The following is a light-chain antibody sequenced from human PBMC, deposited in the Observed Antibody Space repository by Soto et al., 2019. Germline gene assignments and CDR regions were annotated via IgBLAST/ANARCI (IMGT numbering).Light chain of an antibody. CDR2: MNN. V-gene: IGLV1-47*01. CDR3: VAWDDDLSARV. CDR1: RSNIGSSI. Sequence: QSVLTQPPSLSGTPGQTVTISCLGSRSNIGSSIVHWYQQLPGTAPKHLIYMNNQRPAGVPDRFSGSKSGTSASLVISALRSEDEADYYCVAWDDDLSARVFGGGTRSPS. J-gene: IGLJ3*02.